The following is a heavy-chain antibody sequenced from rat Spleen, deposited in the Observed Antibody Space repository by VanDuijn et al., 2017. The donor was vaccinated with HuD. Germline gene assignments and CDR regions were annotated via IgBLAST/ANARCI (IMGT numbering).Heavy chain of an antibody. V-gene: IGHV5-25*01. J-gene: IGHJ3*01. D-gene: IGHD1-1*01. CDR2: ISTGGGNT. Sequence: EVQLVESDGGLVQPGGSLKLSCAASGFTFSDYYLAWVRQAPTQGLEWVATISTGGGNTYYRDSVKGRFTISRDNAKSTLYLQMDSLRYEDTATYYCARQNWPYYFDYWGQGVLVTVSS. CDR1: GFTFSDYY. CDR3: ARQNWPYYFDY.